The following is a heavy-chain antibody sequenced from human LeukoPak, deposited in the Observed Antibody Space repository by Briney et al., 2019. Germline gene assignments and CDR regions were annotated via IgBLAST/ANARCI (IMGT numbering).Heavy chain of an antibody. V-gene: IGHV4-59*01. J-gene: IGHJ5*02. D-gene: IGHD3-9*01. CDR1: GGSISSYY. Sequence: SETLSLTCTVSGGSISSYYWSWIWQPPGKGLEWIGYIYYSGSTNYNPSLKSRVTISVDTSKNQFSLKLSSVTAADTAVYYCAREWPDKRARYFDWLEGFDPWGQGTLVTVSS. CDR3: AREWPDKRARYFDWLEGFDP. CDR2: IYYSGST.